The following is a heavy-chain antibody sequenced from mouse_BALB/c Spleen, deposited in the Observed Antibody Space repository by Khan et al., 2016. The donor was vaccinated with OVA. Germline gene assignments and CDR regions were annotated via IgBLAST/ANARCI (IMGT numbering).Heavy chain of an antibody. CDR3: ARAGWDVLAY. V-gene: IGHV1-77*01. J-gene: IGHJ3*01. Sequence: QVQLQQSGPELVKPGASVKMSCKASGYTFTDYVMNWVKQRNGQGLEWIGQIYPGSDSTYYNEKFKGKATLTADRSSSTAYMQLSNLTSEDSAVYVCARAGWDVLAYWGQGTLVTVSA. D-gene: IGHD4-1*01. CDR2: IYPGSDST. CDR1: GYTFTDYV.